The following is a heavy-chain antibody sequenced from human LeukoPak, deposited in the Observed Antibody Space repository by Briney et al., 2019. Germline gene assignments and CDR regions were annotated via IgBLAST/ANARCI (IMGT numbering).Heavy chain of an antibody. CDR3: AKDPNYYGSGSYYTY. D-gene: IGHD3-10*01. CDR1: GFTFDDYA. V-gene: IGHV3-20*04. Sequence: GGSLRLSCAASGFTFDDYAMSWVRQAPGKGLEWVSGIIWNGVNTSYADSVKGRFTISRDNAKNSLYLQMNSLRAEDTAVYYCAKDPNYYGSGSYYTYWGQGTLVTVSS. J-gene: IGHJ4*02. CDR2: IIWNGVNT.